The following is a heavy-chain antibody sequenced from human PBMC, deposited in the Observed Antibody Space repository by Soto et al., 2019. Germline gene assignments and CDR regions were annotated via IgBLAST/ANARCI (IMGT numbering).Heavy chain of an antibody. CDR3: ARDITSPLKWELLSGFDY. D-gene: IGHD1-26*01. Sequence: PGGSLRLSCAASGFTFSDYYMSWIRQAPGKGLEWVSYISSSGSTIYYADSVEGRFTISRDNAKNSLYLQMNSLRAEDTAVYYCARDITSPLKWELLSGFDYWGQGTLVTVSS. J-gene: IGHJ4*02. CDR1: GFTFSDYY. CDR2: ISSSGSTI. V-gene: IGHV3-11*01.